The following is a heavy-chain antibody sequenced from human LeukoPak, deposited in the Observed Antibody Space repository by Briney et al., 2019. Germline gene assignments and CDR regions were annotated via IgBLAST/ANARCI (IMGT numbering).Heavy chain of an antibody. V-gene: IGHV3-30*02. J-gene: IGHJ4*02. CDR3: AKAFVFLNPIGAYSSSWYGEYLTPFDY. Sequence: PGGSLRLSCAASGFTFSSYGMHWVRQAPGKGLEWVAFIRYDGSNKYYADSVKGRFTISRDNSKNTLYLQMNSLRAEDTAVYYCAKAFVFLNPIGAYSSSWYGEYLTPFDYWGQGTLVTVSS. CDR1: GFTFSSYG. D-gene: IGHD6-13*01. CDR2: IRYDGSNK.